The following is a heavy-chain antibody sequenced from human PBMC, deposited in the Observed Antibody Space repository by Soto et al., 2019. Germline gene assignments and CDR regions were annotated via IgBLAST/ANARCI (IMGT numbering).Heavy chain of an antibody. J-gene: IGHJ6*02. CDR3: ARMYCSSTSCYADYYYGMYV. D-gene: IGHD2-2*01. Sequence: SVKVSCKASGGTFSSYAISWVRQAPGQGLEWMGGIIPIFGTANYAQKFQGRVTITADESTSTAYMELSSLRSEDTAVYYCARMYCSSTSCYADYYYGMYVWGQGTTVTVSS. CDR1: GGTFSSYA. CDR2: IIPIFGTA. V-gene: IGHV1-69*13.